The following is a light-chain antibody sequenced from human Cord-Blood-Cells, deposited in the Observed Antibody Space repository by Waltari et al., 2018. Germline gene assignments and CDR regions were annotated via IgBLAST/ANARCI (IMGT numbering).Light chain of an antibody. CDR1: KLGDNY. CDR3: QAWGSSNVV. J-gene: IGLJ2*01. CDR2: QDS. V-gene: IGLV3-1*01. Sequence: SYELTQPPSVSVSPGQTASITCPGDKLGDNYACWYQQKPGQAPVLVIYQDSKRHSGSPERCSDSNSGNTATLNISETQAMDEADYYCQAWGSSNVVFGGGTKLTVL.